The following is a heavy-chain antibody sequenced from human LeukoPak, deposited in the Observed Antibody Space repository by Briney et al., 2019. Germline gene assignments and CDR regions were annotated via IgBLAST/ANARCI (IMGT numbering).Heavy chain of an antibody. V-gene: IGHV3-21*01. CDR2: ISSSSSYI. J-gene: IGHJ4*02. Sequence: PGGALRLSCAASGFTFSSYSMNWVRQAPGKGVEWVSSISSSSSYIYYADSVKGGFTISRDNAKNSLYLQMNSLRAEDTAVYYCARDYIRDGYPWGFDYWGQGALVTVSS. CDR1: GFTFSSYS. D-gene: IGHD5-24*01. CDR3: ARDYIRDGYPWGFDY.